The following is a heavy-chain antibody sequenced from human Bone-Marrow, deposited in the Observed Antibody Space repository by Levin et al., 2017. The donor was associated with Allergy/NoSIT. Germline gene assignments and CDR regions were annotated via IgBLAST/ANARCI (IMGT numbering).Heavy chain of an antibody. D-gene: IGHD5-18*01. CDR2: ISFDGSKR. V-gene: IGHV3-33*01. J-gene: IGHJ4*02. CDR1: GFTLSSYG. Sequence: PGGSLRLSCAASGFTLSSYGMHWVRQTPGKGPEWVADISFDGSKRNYANSVKGRFIISRDNSKNTLYLQMNSLRAEDTAVYYCARDLSYSTAWPDYWGQGTLVTVSS. CDR3: ARDLSYSTAWPDY.